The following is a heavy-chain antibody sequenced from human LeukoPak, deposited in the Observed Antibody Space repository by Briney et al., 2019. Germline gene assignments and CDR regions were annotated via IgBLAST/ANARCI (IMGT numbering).Heavy chain of an antibody. V-gene: IGHV1-69*13. CDR1: GGTFSSYA. CDR3: ARGGGRRNITMVSGCDL. Sequence: SVKVSCKASGGTFSSYAISWVRQAPGQGLEWMGGIIPIFGTANYAQKFQGRVTMTADESTSTAYMELSSLRSEDTAVYDCARGGGRRNITMVSGCDLRGQGTGVTVSS. J-gene: IGHJ5*02. D-gene: IGHD3-10*01. CDR2: IIPIFGTA.